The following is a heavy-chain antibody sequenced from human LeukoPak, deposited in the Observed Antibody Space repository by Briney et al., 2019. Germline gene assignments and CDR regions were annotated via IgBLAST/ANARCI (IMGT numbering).Heavy chain of an antibody. CDR1: GGSFSGYY. J-gene: IGHJ4*02. Sequence: PSETLSLTCAVYGGSFSGYYWSWIRQPPGKGLEWIGEINHSGSTNYNPSLKSRVTISVDTSKNQFSLKLSSVTAVDTAVYYCARAQADSNFDYWGQGTLVTVSS. D-gene: IGHD4-11*01. V-gene: IGHV4-34*01. CDR2: INHSGST. CDR3: ARAQADSNFDY.